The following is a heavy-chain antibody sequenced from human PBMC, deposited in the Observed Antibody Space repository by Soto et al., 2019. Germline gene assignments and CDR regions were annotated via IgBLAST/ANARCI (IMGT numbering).Heavy chain of an antibody. D-gene: IGHD5-18*01. CDR3: ARAVDTAMPPNY. CDR1: GFTFSSYA. J-gene: IGHJ4*02. V-gene: IGHV3-30-3*01. Sequence: ESGGGVVQPGRSLRLSCAASGFTFSSYAMHWVRQAPGKGLEWVAVISYDGSNKYYADSVKGRFTISRDNSKNTLYLQMNTLRAEDTAVYYCARAVDTAMPPNYWVQGTLVTVSS. CDR2: ISYDGSNK.